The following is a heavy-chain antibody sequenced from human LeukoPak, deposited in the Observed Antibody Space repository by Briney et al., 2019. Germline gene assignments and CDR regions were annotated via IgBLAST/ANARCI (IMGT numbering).Heavy chain of an antibody. CDR2: IYYSGST. V-gene: IGHV4-59*01. CDR1: GGSISSYY. D-gene: IGHD3-22*01. J-gene: IGHJ4*02. CDR3: ARSSDSSGYPGGY. Sequence: PSETLSLTCTVSGGSISSYYWSWIRQPPGKGLEWIGYIYYSGSTNYNPSLKSRVTISVDTSKNQFSLKLSSVTAADTAVYYCARSSDSSGYPGGYWGQGTLVTVSS.